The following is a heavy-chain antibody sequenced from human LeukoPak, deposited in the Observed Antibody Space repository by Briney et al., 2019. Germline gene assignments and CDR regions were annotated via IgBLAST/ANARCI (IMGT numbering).Heavy chain of an antibody. CDR3: ARHQYDSSGYLHDY. V-gene: IGHV4-39*01. D-gene: IGHD3-22*01. CDR2: IYYSGST. Sequence: SETLSLTCTVSGGSISSSSYYWGWIRQPPGKGLEWIGSIYYSGSTYYNPSLKSRVTISVDTSKNQFSLKLSSVTAADTAVYYCARHQYDSSGYLHDYWGQGTLVTVSS. J-gene: IGHJ4*02. CDR1: GGSISSSSYY.